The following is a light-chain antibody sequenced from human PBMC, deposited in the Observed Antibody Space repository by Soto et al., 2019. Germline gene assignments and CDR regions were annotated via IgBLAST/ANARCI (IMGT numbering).Light chain of an antibody. CDR1: QSVSSN. Sequence: EIVLTQSPGTLSLSPGERATLSCRASQSVSSNLAWYQQKPGQAPRLLMFGVSTRAAGIPARFSGSGSGTEFTLTISSLQSEDFAVYYCQQYNNWPRTFGQGTKVDIK. V-gene: IGKV3-15*01. J-gene: IGKJ1*01. CDR3: QQYNNWPRT. CDR2: GVS.